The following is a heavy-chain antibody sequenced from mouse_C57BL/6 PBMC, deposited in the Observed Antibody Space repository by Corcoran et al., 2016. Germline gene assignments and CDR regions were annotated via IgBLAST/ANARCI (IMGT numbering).Heavy chain of an antibody. J-gene: IGHJ2*01. CDR1: GYTFTDYY. D-gene: IGHD1-1*01. Sequence: QVQLKQSGAELVRPGASVKLSCKASGYTFTDYYINWVKQRPGQGLEWIARIYPGSGNTYYNEKFKGKATLTAEKSSSTAYMQLSSLTSEDSAVYFCARSAVVAHFDYWGQGTTLTVSS. V-gene: IGHV1-76*01. CDR3: ARSAVVAHFDY. CDR2: IYPGSGNT.